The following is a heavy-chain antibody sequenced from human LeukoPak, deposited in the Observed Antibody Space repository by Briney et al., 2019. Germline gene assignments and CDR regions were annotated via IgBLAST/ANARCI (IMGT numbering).Heavy chain of an antibody. D-gene: IGHD6-19*01. Sequence: SETLSLTCAVYGGSFSGYYWSWIRQPPGKGLEWIGEINHSGSTNYNPPLKSRVTISVDTSKNQFSLKLSSVTAADTAVYYCARVYSYSSGWYGRPYYFDYWGQGTLVTVSS. CDR1: GGSFSGYY. V-gene: IGHV4-34*01. CDR2: INHSGST. CDR3: ARVYSYSSGWYGRPYYFDY. J-gene: IGHJ4*02.